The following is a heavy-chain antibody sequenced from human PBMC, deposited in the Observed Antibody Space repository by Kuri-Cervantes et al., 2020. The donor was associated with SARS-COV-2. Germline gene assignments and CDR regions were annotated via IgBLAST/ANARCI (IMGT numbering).Heavy chain of an antibody. CDR3: ALGSGSTSYYFYYYMDI. J-gene: IGHJ6*03. D-gene: IGHD3-10*01. CDR1: GYTLTELS. CDR2: FDPEDGET. Sequence: ASVKVSCKVSGYTLTELSMHWVRQAPGKGLEWMGGFDPEDGETIYAQKFQGRVTMTEDTSTDTAYMELSSLRSEDTAVYYCALGSGSTSYYFYYYMDIWGRGSTVTVSS. V-gene: IGHV1-24*01.